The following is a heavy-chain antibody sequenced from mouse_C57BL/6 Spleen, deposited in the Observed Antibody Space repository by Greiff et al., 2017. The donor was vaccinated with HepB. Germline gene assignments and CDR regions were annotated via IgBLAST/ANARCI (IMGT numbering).Heavy chain of an antibody. V-gene: IGHV1-4*01. CDR1: GYTFTSYT. CDR2: INPSSGYT. J-gene: IGHJ4*01. Sequence: VKLMESGAELARPGASVKMSCKASGYTFTSYTMHWVKQRPGQGLEWIGYINPSSGYTKYNQKFKDKATLTADKSSSTAYMQLSSLTSEDSAVYYCARGGYYGYYAMDYWGQGTSVTVSS. CDR3: ARGGYYGYYAMDY. D-gene: IGHD1-2*01.